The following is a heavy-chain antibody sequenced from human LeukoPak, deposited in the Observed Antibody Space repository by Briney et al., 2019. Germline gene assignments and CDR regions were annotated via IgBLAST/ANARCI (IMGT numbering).Heavy chain of an antibody. V-gene: IGHV4-39*07. D-gene: IGHD6-13*01. CDR3: ARSGRGGVGAYDIAAAGEDAFDI. CDR1: GGSISSSSYY. CDR2: IYYSGST. J-gene: IGHJ3*02. Sequence: SETLSLTCTVSGGSISSSSYYWGWIRQPPGKGLEWIGSIYYSGSTYYNPSLKSRVTISVDTSKNQFSLKLSSVTAADMAVYYCARSGRGGVGAYDIAAAGEDAFDIWGQGTMVTVSS.